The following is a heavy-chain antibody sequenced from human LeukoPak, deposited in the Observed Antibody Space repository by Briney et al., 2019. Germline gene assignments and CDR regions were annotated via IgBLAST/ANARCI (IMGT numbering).Heavy chain of an antibody. CDR3: AAPKWLG. CDR1: GFTFSCHA. Sequence: GGSLRLSFAASGFTFSCHAMSWVRQAPGKGVEWGSAIRGSWGSTYYADSVKGRFTIPRDNSKNTLYLQMNSLRAEDTAVYYLAAPKWLGWGQGTLVSVP. D-gene: IGHD3-22*01. V-gene: IGHV3-23*01. CDR2: IRGSWGST. J-gene: IGHJ4*02.